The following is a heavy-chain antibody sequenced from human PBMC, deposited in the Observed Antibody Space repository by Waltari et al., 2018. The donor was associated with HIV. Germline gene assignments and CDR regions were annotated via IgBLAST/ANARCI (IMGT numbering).Heavy chain of an antibody. CDR2: INPNSGGT. CDR1: GYTFTGSY. Sequence: QVQLVQSGAEVKKPGASVKVSCKASGYTFTGSYINWGRQAPGQGLEWMGRINPNSGGTNYAQKFQGRVTMTRDTSISTAYMELSRLRSGDTAVYYCARDLAAAGTLWGQGTLVTVSS. D-gene: IGHD6-13*01. CDR3: ARDLAAAGTL. V-gene: IGHV1-2*06. J-gene: IGHJ1*01.